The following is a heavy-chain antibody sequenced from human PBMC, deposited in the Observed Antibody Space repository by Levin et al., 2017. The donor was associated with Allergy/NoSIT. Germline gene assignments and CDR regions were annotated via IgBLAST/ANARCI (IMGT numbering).Heavy chain of an antibody. J-gene: IGHJ4*02. CDR3: ARALVGATGPYFDY. V-gene: IGHV3-20*04. D-gene: IGHD1-26*01. Sequence: GGSLRLSCAASGFTFDDYGMSWVRQAPGKGLEWVSGINWNGGSTGYADSVKGRFTISRDNAKNSLYLQMNSLRAEDTALYYCARALVGATGPYFDYWGQGTLVTVSS. CDR1: GFTFDDYG. CDR2: INWNGGST.